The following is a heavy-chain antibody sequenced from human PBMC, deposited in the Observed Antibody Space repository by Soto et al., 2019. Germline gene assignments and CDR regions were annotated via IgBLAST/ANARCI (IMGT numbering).Heavy chain of an antibody. V-gene: IGHV3-21*01. Sequence: GGSLRLSCAASGFTFSSYSMNWVRQAPGKGLEWVSSISSSSSYIYYADSVKGRFTISRDNAKNSLYLQMNSLRAEDTAVYYCARESRLVGAFDISGQGTMVTVSS. CDR1: GFTFSSYS. J-gene: IGHJ3*02. CDR3: ARESRLVGAFDI. D-gene: IGHD3-9*01. CDR2: ISSSSSYI.